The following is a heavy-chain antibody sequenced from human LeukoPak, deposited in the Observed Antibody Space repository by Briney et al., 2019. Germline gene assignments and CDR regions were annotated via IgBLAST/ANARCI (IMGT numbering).Heavy chain of an antibody. V-gene: IGHV1-58*02. CDR1: GFTFTSSA. J-gene: IGHJ4*02. CDR2: IVVGSGNT. D-gene: IGHD3-10*01. Sequence: SVKVSCKASGFTFTSSAMQWVRQARGQRLEWVGWIVVGSGNTNYAQKFQERVTITRDMSTSTAYMELSSLRSEDTAVYYCAAGNYRSPGNWGQGTLVTVSS. CDR3: AAGNYRSPGN.